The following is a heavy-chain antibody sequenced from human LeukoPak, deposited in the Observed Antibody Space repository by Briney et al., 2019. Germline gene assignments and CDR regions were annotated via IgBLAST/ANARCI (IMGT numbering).Heavy chain of an antibody. V-gene: IGHV3-66*01. CDR3: AKVPGVRIAAAGSDY. J-gene: IGHJ4*02. Sequence: GGSLRLPCAASGFPVSSHDMSWLRQAPGKGLEWVSLIYSGRSTYYADSEKGRFIISRDNSKNTLYLQMNSLRAEDTVVYYCAKVPGVRIAAAGSDYWGQGTLVTVSS. D-gene: IGHD6-13*01. CDR2: IYSGRST. CDR1: GFPVSSHD.